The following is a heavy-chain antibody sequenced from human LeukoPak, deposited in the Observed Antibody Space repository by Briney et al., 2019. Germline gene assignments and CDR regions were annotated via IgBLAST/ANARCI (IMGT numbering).Heavy chain of an antibody. Sequence: GGSLRLSCAASGFTFSDYYMSWIRQAPGKGLEWVSYISSSGSTIYYADSVKGRFTISRDNAKNSLYLQMNSLRAEDTAVYYCARGPQDYYYYYMDVWGKGTTVTVSS. V-gene: IGHV3-11*04. CDR3: ARGPQDYYYYYMDV. J-gene: IGHJ6*03. CDR1: GFTFSDYY. CDR2: ISSSGSTI.